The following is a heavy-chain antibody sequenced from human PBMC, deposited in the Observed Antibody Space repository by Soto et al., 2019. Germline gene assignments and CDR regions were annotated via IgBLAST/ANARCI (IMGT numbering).Heavy chain of an antibody. V-gene: IGHV1-18*01. CDR1: GYTFTSYG. Sequence: QVQLVQSGAEVKKPGASVKVSCKASGYTFTSYGLCWVRQAPGQGLEWMGWINGDTGNTNYAQKFQGRVTMTTDTSTNTAYLDLWTLISDDTAVYYCARSWVTGKGGIDVWGQGTTVTVSS. J-gene: IGHJ6*02. D-gene: IGHD3-16*01. CDR3: ARSWVTGKGGIDV. CDR2: INGDTGNT.